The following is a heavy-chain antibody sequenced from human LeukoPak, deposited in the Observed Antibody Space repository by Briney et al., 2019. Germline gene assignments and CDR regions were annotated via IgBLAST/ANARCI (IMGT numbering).Heavy chain of an antibody. CDR2: INHSGST. Sequence: SETLSLTCAVYGGSFSGYYWSWIRQPPGKGLEWIGEINHSGSTNYNPSLKSRVTISVDTSKSQFSLKLSSVTAADTAVYYCARGARYCSSTSCWFDPWGQGTLVTVSS. J-gene: IGHJ5*02. D-gene: IGHD2-2*01. CDR1: GGSFSGYY. CDR3: ARGARYCSSTSCWFDP. V-gene: IGHV4-34*01.